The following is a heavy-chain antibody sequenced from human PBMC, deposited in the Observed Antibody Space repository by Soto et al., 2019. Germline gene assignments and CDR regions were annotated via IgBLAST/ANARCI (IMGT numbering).Heavy chain of an antibody. Sequence: QVHLVEAGGGVVQPGRSLRLSCAASGFTFSSYAMHWVRQAPGKGLEWVAVISYDGSNKDYADSVKGRFTISRDNSKNTLYLQLNSLIAEDTAVYYCARESGIAAVIYYYYYGMDVWGQGTTVTVSS. CDR2: ISYDGSNK. J-gene: IGHJ6*02. V-gene: IGHV3-30-3*01. CDR3: ARESGIAAVIYYYYYGMDV. CDR1: GFTFSSYA. D-gene: IGHD6-13*01.